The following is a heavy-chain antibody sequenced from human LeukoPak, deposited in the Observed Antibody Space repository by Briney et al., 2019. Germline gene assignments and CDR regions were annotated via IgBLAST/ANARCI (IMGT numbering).Heavy chain of an antibody. J-gene: IGHJ3*02. CDR3: ARQGRGQLWLIDAFDI. CDR2: IYYSGST. CDR1: AASISSSRND. V-gene: IGHV4-39*01. D-gene: IGHD5-18*01. Sequence: ASQTLSLTCTVAAASISSSRNDSGWLRQPPGKGLEWIVSIYYSGSTYYHPALKSRVSISVDTSKNQFSLKLSSVTAADTAVYYCARQGRGQLWLIDAFDIWGQGTMVTVSS.